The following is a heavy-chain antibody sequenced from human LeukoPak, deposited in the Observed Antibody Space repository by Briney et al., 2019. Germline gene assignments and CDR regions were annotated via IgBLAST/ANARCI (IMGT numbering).Heavy chain of an antibody. CDR3: AKVRKGVGAFDL. J-gene: IGHJ3*01. CDR1: EFSVGSNY. V-gene: IGHV3-23*01. Sequence: GGSLRLSCAASEFSVGSNYMTWVRQAPGRGLQWVSGISASGATTYYADSLKGRFTVSRDISKNTLYLQMNSLRAEDTAIYYCAKVRKGVGAFDLWGQGTMVTVSS. D-gene: IGHD3-16*01. CDR2: ISASGATT.